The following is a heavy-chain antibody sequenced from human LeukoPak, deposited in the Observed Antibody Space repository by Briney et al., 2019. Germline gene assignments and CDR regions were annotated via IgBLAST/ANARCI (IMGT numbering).Heavy chain of an antibody. CDR2: ISYDGSNK. J-gene: IGHJ4*02. CDR1: GFTVSSYA. V-gene: IGHV3-30-3*01. D-gene: IGHD6-13*01. Sequence: GGSLRLSCAASGFTVSSYAMHWVRQAPGKGLEWVAVISYDGSNKYYADSVKGRFTISRDNSKNTLYLQMNSLRAEDTAVYYCARASSIAAAGYFDYWGQGTLVTVSS. CDR3: ARASSIAAAGYFDY.